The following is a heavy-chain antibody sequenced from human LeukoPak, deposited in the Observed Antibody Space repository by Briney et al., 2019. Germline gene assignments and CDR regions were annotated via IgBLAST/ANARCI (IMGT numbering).Heavy chain of an antibody. V-gene: IGHV3-30-3*01. D-gene: IGHD3-10*01. CDR3: ARDITMVRGVITWGYFDY. CDR2: ISYDGSNK. CDR1: GFTFSNYA. Sequence: GGSLRLSCAASGFTFSNYAMHGVRQAPGKGREWVAVISYDGSNKYYADSVKGRFTISRDNSKNTLYLQMNSLRAEDTAVYYCARDITMVRGVITWGYFDYWGQGTLVTVSS. J-gene: IGHJ4*02.